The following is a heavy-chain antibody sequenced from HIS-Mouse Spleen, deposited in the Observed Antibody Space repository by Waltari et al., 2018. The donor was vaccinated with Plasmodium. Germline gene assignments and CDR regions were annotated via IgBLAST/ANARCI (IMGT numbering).Heavy chain of an antibody. CDR1: GGSFSGYY. V-gene: IGHV4-34*01. D-gene: IGHD3-3*01. CDR3: ARAYYDFWSGYRFDY. CDR2: INHSGST. J-gene: IGHJ4*02. Sequence: QVQLQQWGAGLLKPSETLSLTCAVYGGSFSGYYWGGIRQPPGKGLGWIGEINHSGSTTSSPTRKSRVTISADTSKNQFSLKLSSVTAADTAVYYWARAYYDFWSGYRFDYWGQGTLVTVSS.